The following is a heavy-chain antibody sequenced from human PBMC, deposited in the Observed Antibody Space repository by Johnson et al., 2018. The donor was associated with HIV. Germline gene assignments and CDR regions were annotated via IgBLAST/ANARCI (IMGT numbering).Heavy chain of an antibody. CDR2: ISYDGSSK. V-gene: IGHV3-30*04. Sequence: QVQLVESGGGVVQPGRSLRLSCAASGFTFSSYAIHWVRQAPGKGLEWVAAISYDGSSKYYADSLKGRFTISRDNSKNTLYLQMNSLRAEDTGVYYCAKAYCPGCDAFDIWDQGTMVTVSS. CDR3: AKAYCPGCDAFDI. D-gene: IGHD2-21*01. J-gene: IGHJ3*02. CDR1: GFTFSSYA.